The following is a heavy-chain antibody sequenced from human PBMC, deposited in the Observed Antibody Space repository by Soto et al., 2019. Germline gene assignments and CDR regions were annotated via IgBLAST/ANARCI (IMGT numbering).Heavy chain of an antibody. J-gene: IGHJ5*02. Sequence: SETLSLTCTVSGGSISSGGYYWSWIRQHPGKGLEWIGYIYYSGSTYYNQSLKSRVTISVDTSKNQFSLKLSSVTAADTAVYYCARAKKGIAAAENWFDPWGQGTLVTVSS. CDR2: IYYSGST. D-gene: IGHD6-13*01. CDR3: ARAKKGIAAAENWFDP. CDR1: GGSISSGGYY. V-gene: IGHV4-31*03.